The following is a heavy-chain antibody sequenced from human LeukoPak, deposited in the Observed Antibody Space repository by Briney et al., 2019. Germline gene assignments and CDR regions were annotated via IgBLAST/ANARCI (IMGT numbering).Heavy chain of an antibody. CDR3: ARHMGYSYALDY. J-gene: IGHJ4*02. V-gene: IGHV3-66*04. D-gene: IGHD5-18*01. CDR1: GFTVSSNY. Sequence: GGSLRLSCAASGFTVSSNYMNWVRQAPGKGLEWVSVIYSGGSTYYADSVKGRFTISRDNSKNTVYLRMNSLRAEDTAVYYCARHMGYSYALDYWGQGTLVTVSS. CDR2: IYSGGST.